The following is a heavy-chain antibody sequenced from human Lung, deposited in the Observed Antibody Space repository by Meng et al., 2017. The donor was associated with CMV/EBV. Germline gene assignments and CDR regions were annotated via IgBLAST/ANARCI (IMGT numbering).Heavy chain of an antibody. Sequence: ASVXVSXXASGYTFTAYIMHWLRQAPGQGLEWMGWINPHSGGTKYAQKFQGRVTMTRDTSISTAYMELSSLRSDDTAVYYCATIGGLYYDFWNYWGQGTLVTVSS. CDR2: INPHSGGT. J-gene: IGHJ4*02. V-gene: IGHV1-2*02. CDR3: ATIGGLYYDFWNY. D-gene: IGHD3-3*01. CDR1: GYTFTAYI.